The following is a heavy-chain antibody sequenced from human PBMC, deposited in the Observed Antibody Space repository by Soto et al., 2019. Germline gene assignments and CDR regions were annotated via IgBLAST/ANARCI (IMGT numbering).Heavy chain of an antibody. CDR3: ARDPSHGSGSYLDY. CDR1: GLSFNNYG. CDR2: IWYDGTNK. J-gene: IGHJ4*02. V-gene: IGHV3-33*01. D-gene: IGHD3-10*01. Sequence: GGSLRLSCIASGLSFNNYGMHWVRQAPGKGLEWVAVIWYDGTNKYYADSVKGRFTISRGNSKNTLYLQMSSLRAEDTAVYFCARDPSHGSGSYLDYWGQGALVTVSS.